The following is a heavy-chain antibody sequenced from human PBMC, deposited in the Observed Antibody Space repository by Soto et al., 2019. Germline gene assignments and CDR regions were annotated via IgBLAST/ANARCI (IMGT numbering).Heavy chain of an antibody. CDR3: AKGLRPTQQPQDY. CDR1: GFTFSSYG. V-gene: IGHV3-30*18. J-gene: IGHJ4*02. D-gene: IGHD6-13*01. Sequence: PGGSLRLSCAASGFTFSSYGMHWVRQAPGKGLEWVAVISYDGSNKYYADSVKGRFTISRDNSKNTLYLQMNSLRAEDTAVYYCAKGLRPTQQPQDYWGQGTLVTVSS. CDR2: ISYDGSNK.